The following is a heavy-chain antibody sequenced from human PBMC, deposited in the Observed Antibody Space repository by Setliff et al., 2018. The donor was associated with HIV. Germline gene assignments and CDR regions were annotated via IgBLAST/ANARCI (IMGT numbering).Heavy chain of an antibody. CDR2: ILPFLGMG. D-gene: IGHD1-26*01. J-gene: IGHJ6*02. CDR3: ARPQWELGVDYYGMDV. V-gene: IGHV1-69*10. Sequence: SVKVSCKTSGGTFRTSVISWVRQAPGQGLEWVGGILPFLGMGDSAQKFQGRVTITADKSTSTAYMELSSLRSEDTAVYYCARPQWELGVDYYGMDVWGQGTTVTVSS. CDR1: GGTFRTSV.